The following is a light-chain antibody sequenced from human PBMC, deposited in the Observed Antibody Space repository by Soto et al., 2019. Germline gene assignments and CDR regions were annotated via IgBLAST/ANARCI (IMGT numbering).Light chain of an antibody. J-gene: IGKJ3*01. CDR3: MQALQSSFT. Sequence: DIVMTQSPLSLSVTPGEAASISCRCSQSLLHRNGNSYLDWYLQRPGQSPQLLISLASNRASGVPERFSGSGSGTDFTLHISRVEAEDVGVYYCMQALQSSFTFGPGTKVDL. CDR1: QSLLHRNGNSY. CDR2: LAS. V-gene: IGKV2-28*01.